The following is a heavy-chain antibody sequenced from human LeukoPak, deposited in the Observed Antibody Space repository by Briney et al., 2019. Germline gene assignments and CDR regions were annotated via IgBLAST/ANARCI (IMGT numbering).Heavy chain of an antibody. CDR3: ARDLLGYNYHYMDV. D-gene: IGHD3-16*02. CDR2: ISSSTSYI. V-gene: IGHV3-21*01. Sequence: GGSLRLSCAASGFTFSSYNMNWVRQAPGKGLEWVSSISSSTSYIYYADSVKGRFTISRDNAKNSLYLQMNSLRAEDTAVYYCARDLLGYNYHYMDVWGEGTTVTVSS. J-gene: IGHJ6*03. CDR1: GFTFSSYN.